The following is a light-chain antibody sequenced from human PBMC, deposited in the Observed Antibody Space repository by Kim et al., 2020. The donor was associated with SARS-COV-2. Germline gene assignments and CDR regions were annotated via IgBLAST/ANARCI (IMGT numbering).Light chain of an antibody. CDR1: SLRSYY. V-gene: IGLV3-19*01. J-gene: IGLJ2*01. CDR2: GKN. CDR3: NSRDSNDNVV. Sequence: AWGQTVRIKWQGDSLRSYYATWYQQKPGQAPIVVIYGKNNRPSGIPDRFSGSSSGNTASLTITGTQAGDEADYYCNSRDSNDNVVFGGGTQLTVL.